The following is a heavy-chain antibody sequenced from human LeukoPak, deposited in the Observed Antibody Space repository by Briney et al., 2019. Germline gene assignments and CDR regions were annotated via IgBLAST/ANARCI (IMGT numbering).Heavy chain of an antibody. J-gene: IGHJ4*02. CDR3: AGEFRYGSGSYYNLGGYFDY. Sequence: SETLSLTCTVSGGSVSSYYWSWIRQPPGKGLEWIGSIYYSGSTNYNPSPKSRVPISVDTSKNQFSLKLSSVTAADTAVYYCAGEFRYGSGSYYNLGGYFDYWGQGTLVTVSS. CDR1: GGSVSSYY. V-gene: IGHV4-59*02. D-gene: IGHD3-10*01. CDR2: IYYSGST.